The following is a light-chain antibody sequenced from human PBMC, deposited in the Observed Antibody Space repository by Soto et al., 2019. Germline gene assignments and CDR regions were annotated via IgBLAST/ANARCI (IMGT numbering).Light chain of an antibody. Sequence: EIVLTQSPGTLSLSPGESATLSCRASQSVGSSYLAWYRQKPGQAPRLLIYGASSRATGIPDRFSGGGSGTAFTLAISRLEPEDFAGYYCQQYGSSPSTFGQGTKVEIK. CDR3: QQYGSSPST. CDR1: QSVGSSY. CDR2: GAS. J-gene: IGKJ1*01. V-gene: IGKV3-20*01.